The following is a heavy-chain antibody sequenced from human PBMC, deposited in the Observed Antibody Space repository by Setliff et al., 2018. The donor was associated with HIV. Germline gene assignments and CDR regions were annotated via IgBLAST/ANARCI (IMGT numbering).Heavy chain of an antibody. CDR3: ARGALLAVFDFDH. CDR1: GYTFTTYS. J-gene: IGHJ4*02. CDR2: INVGNGDT. D-gene: IGHD3-10*01. Sequence: ASVKVSCKASGYTFTTYSLHWVRQAPGHSLEWMGWINVGNGDTKYSPELQGRISITRDTSANTAYMELSSLRSDDMAVYFCARGALLAVFDFDHWGQGTQVTVSS. V-gene: IGHV1-3*03.